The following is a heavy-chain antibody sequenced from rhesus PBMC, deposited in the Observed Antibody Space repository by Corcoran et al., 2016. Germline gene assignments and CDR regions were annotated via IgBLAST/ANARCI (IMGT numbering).Heavy chain of an antibody. Sequence: QVQLQESGPGVVKPSETLSLTCAVSGGSISSGYDWSWIRQPPGKGLEWIGYIYGTSGSTNSNPSLNIRVTISKDASKNQFSLKLSSVTAADTAVYYCARDSGCTGSGCHDAFDFWGQGLRVTVSS. CDR1: GGSISSGYD. J-gene: IGHJ3*01. D-gene: IGHD2-21*01. V-gene: IGHV4-76*01. CDR3: ARDSGCTGSGCHDAFDF. CDR2: IYGTSGST.